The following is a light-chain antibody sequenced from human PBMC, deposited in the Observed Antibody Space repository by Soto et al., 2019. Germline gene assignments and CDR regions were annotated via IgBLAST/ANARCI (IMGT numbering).Light chain of an antibody. J-gene: IGKJ4*01. V-gene: IGKV3-11*01. CDR2: DAS. CDR3: QQRALWPLS. CDR1: QGISRF. Sequence: EIVMTQSPATLSLSPGDRATLSCRASQGISRFLAWYQQKPGQVPRLLIYDASSRAVGVPSRFSGSGSGTDFTLTISGLEPEDFAMYYCQQRALWPLSFGGGTKIEIK.